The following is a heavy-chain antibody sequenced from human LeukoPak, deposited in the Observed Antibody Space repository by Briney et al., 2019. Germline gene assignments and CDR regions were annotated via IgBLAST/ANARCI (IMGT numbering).Heavy chain of an antibody. CDR3: ARINWNYGTTDVY. D-gene: IGHD1-7*01. CDR1: GGSFSGYY. J-gene: IGHJ4*02. Sequence: PSGTLSLTCAVYGGSFSGYYWSWIRQPPGKGLEWIGEINHGGSTNYNPSLKSRVTISVDTSKNQFSLKLSSVTAADTAVYYCARINWNYGTTDVYWGQGTLVTVSS. CDR2: INHGGST. V-gene: IGHV4-34*01.